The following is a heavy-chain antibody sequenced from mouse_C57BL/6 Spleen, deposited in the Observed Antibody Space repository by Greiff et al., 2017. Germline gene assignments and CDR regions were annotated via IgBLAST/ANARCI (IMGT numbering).Heavy chain of an antibody. V-gene: IGHV3-6*01. D-gene: IGHD1-1*01. CDR3: ARELTVVSFDY. CDR1: GYSITSGYY. J-gene: IGHJ2*01. Sequence: EVQLQESGPGLVKPSQSLSLTCSVTGYSITSGYYWNWIRQFPGNKLEWMGYISYDGSNNYNPSLKNRISITRDTSKNQFFLKLNSVTTEDTATYYCARELTVVSFDYWGQGTTLTVSS. CDR2: ISYDGSN.